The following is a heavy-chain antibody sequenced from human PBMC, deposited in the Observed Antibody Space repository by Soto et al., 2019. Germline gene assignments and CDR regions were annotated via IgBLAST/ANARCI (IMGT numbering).Heavy chain of an antibody. Sequence: GASVKVSCKASGYTFTGYYMHWVRQAPGQGLEWMGWINPNSGGTNYAQKFQGWVTMTRDTSISTAYMELSRLSSDDTAVYYCAREFRIAAPVIYYYGMDVWGQGTTVTVSS. CDR2: INPNSGGT. D-gene: IGHD6-6*01. V-gene: IGHV1-2*04. J-gene: IGHJ6*02. CDR3: AREFRIAAPVIYYYGMDV. CDR1: GYTFTGYY.